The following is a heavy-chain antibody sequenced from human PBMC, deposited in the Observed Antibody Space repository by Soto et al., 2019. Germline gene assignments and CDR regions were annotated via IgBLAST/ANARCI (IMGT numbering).Heavy chain of an antibody. CDR3: ARDGSDLYYYYYGMDV. CDR1: GYTFTGYY. J-gene: IGHJ6*02. Sequence: ASVKVSCKASGYTFTGYYMHWVRQAPGQGLEWMGWINPNSGGTNYAQKFQGRVTMTRDTSISTAYMELSRLRSDDTAVYYCARDGSDLYYYYYGMDVWGQGTTVTVSS. V-gene: IGHV1-2*02. CDR2: INPNSGGT.